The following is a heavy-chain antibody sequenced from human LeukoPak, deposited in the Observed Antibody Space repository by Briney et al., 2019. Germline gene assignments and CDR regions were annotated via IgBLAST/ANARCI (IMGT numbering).Heavy chain of an antibody. Sequence: PSQTLSLTCTVSGGSVNSGGYYWTWIRQHPGEGLEWIGYIYYSGTTYYNPSLKSRVIISVDTSKNQFSLKLSSVTAADTAVYYCARGGYDSSGHYVYYFDYSGQGTLVTVSS. CDR2: IYYSGTT. CDR1: GGSVNSGGYY. CDR3: ARGGYDSSGHYVYYFDY. V-gene: IGHV4-31*03. D-gene: IGHD3-22*01. J-gene: IGHJ4*02.